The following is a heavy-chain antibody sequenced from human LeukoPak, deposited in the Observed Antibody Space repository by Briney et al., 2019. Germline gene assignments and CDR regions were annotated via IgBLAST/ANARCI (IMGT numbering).Heavy chain of an antibody. V-gene: IGHV3-23*01. CDR2: IIASSGST. CDR1: GFSISNSA. D-gene: IGHD5-12*01. Sequence: GGSLRLSCAASGFSISNSAMSRVRQAPGKGLEWVSLIIASSGSTFYADSVKGRFTISRDNSKNTLFLQMNSLRAEDTAVYYCAKGAYDYIEMGYFDYWGQGTLVTVSS. CDR3: AKGAYDYIEMGYFDY. J-gene: IGHJ4*02.